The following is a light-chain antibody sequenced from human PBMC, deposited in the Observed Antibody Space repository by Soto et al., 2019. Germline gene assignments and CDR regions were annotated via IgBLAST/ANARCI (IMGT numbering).Light chain of an antibody. CDR3: SSYTSSYTYV. V-gene: IGLV2-8*01. CDR1: SSDVGGYNY. CDR2: EVS. J-gene: IGLJ1*01. Sequence: QSALAQPPSASGSPGQSVTISCTGTSSDVGGYNYVSWYQQHPGKAPKLMVYEVSKRPSGVPDRFSGSKSGNTASLTISGLQAEDEADYYCSSYTSSYTYVFGTGTKVTVL.